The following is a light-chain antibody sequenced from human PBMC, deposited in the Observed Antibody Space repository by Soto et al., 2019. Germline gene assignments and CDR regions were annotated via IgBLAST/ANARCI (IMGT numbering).Light chain of an antibody. CDR1: QSVSSD. CDR3: QQSNNWPLT. Sequence: IVLTQSPATLSVSPGERATLSCRASQSVSSDVAWFQQRPGQAPRLLIYDASTRATGNPARFSGSGSGTEFTLTISSLQSEDFAIYYCQQSNNWPLTFGGGTKVEVK. CDR2: DAS. J-gene: IGKJ4*01. V-gene: IGKV3-15*01.